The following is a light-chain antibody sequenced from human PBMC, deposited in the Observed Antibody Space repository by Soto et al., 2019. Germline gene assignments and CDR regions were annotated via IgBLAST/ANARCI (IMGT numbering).Light chain of an antibody. CDR1: QGVTTN. J-gene: IGKJ5*01. V-gene: IGKV3-15*01. CDR2: DVY. Sequence: EIVVRQSPGTLSLSPVRRATLTCRAGQGVTTNFAWYQQKSGQSPRILIYDVYIRATGVPARLSATGYETDFTITISGLKYGDSAVYLCQQYNNWTFSVGPGTRLEIK. CDR3: QQYNNWTFS.